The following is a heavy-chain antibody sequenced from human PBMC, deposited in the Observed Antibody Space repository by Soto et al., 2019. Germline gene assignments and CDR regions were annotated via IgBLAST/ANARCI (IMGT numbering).Heavy chain of an antibody. CDR3: ARIPTAFTDDAEGPFDY. Sequence: QLQLQESGPGLVKPSETLSLTCTVSGGSISSSSYYWGWIRQPPGKGLEWIGSIYYSGSTYYNPSLKSRVTISVDTSKNQFSLKLSSVTAADTAVYYCARIPTAFTDDAEGPFDYWGQGTLVTVSS. D-gene: IGHD1-1*01. CDR2: IYYSGST. J-gene: IGHJ4*02. V-gene: IGHV4-39*01. CDR1: GGSISSSSYY.